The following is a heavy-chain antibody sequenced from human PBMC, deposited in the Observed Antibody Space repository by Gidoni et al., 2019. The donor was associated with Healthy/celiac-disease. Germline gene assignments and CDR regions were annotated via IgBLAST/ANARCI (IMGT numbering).Heavy chain of an antibody. J-gene: IGHJ5*02. V-gene: IGHV1-69*01. Sequence: QVQLVQSGAEVKKPGSSVKVSCKASGGTFSSYAISWVRQAPGQGLEWMGGIIPIFGTANYAQKFQGRVTITADESTSTAYMELSSLRSEDTAVYDCARRTVGANRRYNWFDPWGQGTLVTVSS. D-gene: IGHD1-26*01. CDR1: GGTFSSYA. CDR3: ARRTVGANRRYNWFDP. CDR2: IIPIFGTA.